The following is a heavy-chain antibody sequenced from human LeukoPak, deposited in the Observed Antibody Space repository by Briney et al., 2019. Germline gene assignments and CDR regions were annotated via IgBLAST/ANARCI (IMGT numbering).Heavy chain of an antibody. CDR1: GYSISSGYY. CDR2: IYHSGST. CDR3: ATSTIFGVVMEFDY. J-gene: IGHJ4*02. Sequence: SETLSLTCTVSGYSISSGYYWGWIRQPPGKGLEWIGSIYHSGSTYYNPSLKSRVTISVDTSKNQFSLKLSSVTAADTAVYYCATSTIFGVVMEFDYWGQGTLVTVSS. V-gene: IGHV4-38-2*02. D-gene: IGHD3-3*01.